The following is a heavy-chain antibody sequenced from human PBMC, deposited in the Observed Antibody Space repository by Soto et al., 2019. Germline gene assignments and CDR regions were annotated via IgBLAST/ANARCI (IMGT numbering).Heavy chain of an antibody. V-gene: IGHV5-10-1*03. CDR1: GYSFTSYW. D-gene: IGHD3-3*01. CDR3: ARLKYYDFWSGEGSGFDY. J-gene: IGHJ4*02. CDR2: IDPSDSYT. Sequence: EVQLVQSGAEVKKPGESLRISCKGSGYSFTSYWISWVRQMPGKGLEWMGRIDPSDSYTNYSPSFQGHVTISADKSISTAYLQWSSLKASDTAMYYCARLKYYDFWSGEGSGFDYWGQRTLVTVSS.